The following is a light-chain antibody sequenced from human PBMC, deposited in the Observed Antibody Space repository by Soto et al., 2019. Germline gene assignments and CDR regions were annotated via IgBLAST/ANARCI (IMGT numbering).Light chain of an antibody. CDR1: QNILDRAKIKNY. CDR3: QQYFTSPWT. J-gene: IGKJ1*01. CDR2: WAS. V-gene: IGKV4-1*01. Sequence: DIVMTQSPDSLAVSLGERATFNCKSSQNILDRAKIKNYLAWYQQKSGQPPKLLIYWASLREPGVPDRFTGSGSGTDFTLTISSLLAEDVAVYYCQQYFTSPWTFGQGTKVEI.